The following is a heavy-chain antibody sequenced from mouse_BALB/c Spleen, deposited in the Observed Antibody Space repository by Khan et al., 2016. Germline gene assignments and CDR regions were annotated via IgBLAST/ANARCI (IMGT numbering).Heavy chain of an antibody. D-gene: IGHD1-1*01. Sequence: QIQLVQSGPELKKPGETVKISCKASGYTFTNYGMNWVKQAPGKGLKWMGWINTYTGEPTYADDFKSRFAFSLETSASTAYLQINNLKNEDTATCFCAREVTTVADYWGQGTTLTVSS. CDR2: INTYTGEP. J-gene: IGHJ2*01. V-gene: IGHV9-3-1*01. CDR1: GYTFTNYG. CDR3: AREVTTVADY.